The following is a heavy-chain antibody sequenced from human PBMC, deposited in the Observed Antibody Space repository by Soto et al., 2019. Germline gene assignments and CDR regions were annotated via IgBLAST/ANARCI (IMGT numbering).Heavy chain of an antibody. CDR2: IYYSGST. CDR1: GGSISSGGYY. Sequence: QVQLQESGPGLVKPSQTLSLTCTVSGGSISSGGYYWSWIRQHPGKGLEWIGYIYYSGSTYYNPSLKSRVTLSVDTSKNQFSLKLSSVTAADTAVYYCARVMITFGGVILGFDYWGQGTLVTVSS. D-gene: IGHD3-16*02. V-gene: IGHV4-31*03. CDR3: ARVMITFGGVILGFDY. J-gene: IGHJ4*02.